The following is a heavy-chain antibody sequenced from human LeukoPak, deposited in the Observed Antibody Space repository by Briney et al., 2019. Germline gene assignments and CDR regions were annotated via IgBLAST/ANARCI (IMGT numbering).Heavy chain of an antibody. CDR3: ARTPYDFWSASYSYYFDY. D-gene: IGHD3-3*01. V-gene: IGHV3-48*01. Sequence: GSLRLSCAASGFTFSSYSMNWVRQAPGKGLQWVSYISSSSSTIYNADSVKGRFTISRDNAKNSLYLQMNSLRAEDTAVYYCARTPYDFWSASYSYYFDYWGQGILVTVSS. CDR1: GFTFSSYS. CDR2: ISSSSSTI. J-gene: IGHJ4*02.